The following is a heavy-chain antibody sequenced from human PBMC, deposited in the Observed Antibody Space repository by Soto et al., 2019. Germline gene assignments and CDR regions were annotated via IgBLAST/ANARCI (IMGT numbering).Heavy chain of an antibody. CDR2: ISSNGGST. V-gene: IGHV3-64D*06. CDR3: VLPGTGEPLRVATITTPFDY. CDR1: GFTFSSYA. D-gene: IGHD5-12*01. J-gene: IGHJ4*02. Sequence: GGSLRLSCSASGFTFSSYAMHWVRQAPGKGLEYVSAISSNGGSTYYADPVKGRFTISRDNSKNTLYLQMSSLRAEDTAVYYCVLPGTGEPLRVATITTPFDYWGQGTLVTSPQ.